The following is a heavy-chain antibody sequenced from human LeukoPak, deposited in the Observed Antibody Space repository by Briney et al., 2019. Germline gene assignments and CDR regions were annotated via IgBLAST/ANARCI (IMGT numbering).Heavy chain of an antibody. CDR3: ARDYSSGYFFDY. CDR1: VYTFTSYY. Sequence: ASVKVSCKASVYTFTSYYMHWVRQAPGQGLEWMGIINPSGGSTSYAQKFQGRVTMTRDTSTSTVYMELSSLRSEDTAVYYCARDYSSGYFFDYWGQGTLVTVSS. V-gene: IGHV1-46*01. J-gene: IGHJ4*02. D-gene: IGHD3-22*01. CDR2: INPSGGST.